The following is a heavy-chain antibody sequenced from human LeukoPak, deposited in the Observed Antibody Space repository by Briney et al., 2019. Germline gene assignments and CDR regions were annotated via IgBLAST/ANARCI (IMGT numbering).Heavy chain of an antibody. CDR1: GFTFTSSA. J-gene: IGHJ4*02. Sequence: SVTVSCKASGFTFTSSAVQWVRQARGQRLEWIGWIVVGSGNTNYAQKFQERVTITRDMSTSTAYMELSSLRSEDTAVYYCAAPYCTNGVCWFDYWGQGTLVTVSS. D-gene: IGHD2-8*01. CDR3: AAPYCTNGVCWFDY. CDR2: IVVGSGNT. V-gene: IGHV1-58*01.